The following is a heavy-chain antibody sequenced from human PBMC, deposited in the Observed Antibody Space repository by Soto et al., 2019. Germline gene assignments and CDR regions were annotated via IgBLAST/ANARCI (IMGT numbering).Heavy chain of an antibody. V-gene: IGHV4-31*03. CDR1: GGSVSSNIYY. J-gene: IGHJ4*02. CDR2: IYYSGST. D-gene: IGHD3-22*01. CDR3: ARGYDYDSGGYLFDY. Sequence: SETLSLTCSVSGGSVSSNIYYWTWIRQHPGKGPEWIGHIYYSGSTYYNPSLKSRVTISLDMSKNQFSLKLTSVSAADTAVYYCARGYDYDSGGYLFDYWGQGTLVTVSS.